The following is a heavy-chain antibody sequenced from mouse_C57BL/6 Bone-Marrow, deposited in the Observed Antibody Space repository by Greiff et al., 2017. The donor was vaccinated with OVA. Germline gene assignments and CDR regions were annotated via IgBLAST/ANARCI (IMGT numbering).Heavy chain of an antibody. CDR3: ATDSSGYVGY. Sequence: EVKLVESGGGLVKPGGSLKLSCAASGFTFSDYGMHWVRQAPEKGLEWVAYISSGSSTIYYADTVKGRFTISRDNAKNTLFLQMTSLRSEDTAMYYCATDSSGYVGYWGQGTTLTVSS. CDR2: ISSGSSTI. D-gene: IGHD3-2*02. CDR1: GFTFSDYG. V-gene: IGHV5-17*01. J-gene: IGHJ2*01.